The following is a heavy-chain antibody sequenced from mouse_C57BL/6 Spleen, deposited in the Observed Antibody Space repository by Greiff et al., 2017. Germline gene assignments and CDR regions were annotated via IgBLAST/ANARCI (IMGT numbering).Heavy chain of an antibody. D-gene: IGHD2-3*01. Sequence: QVHVKQPGTALVKPGASVKLSCKASGYTFTSYWMHWVKQRPGQGLEWIGNINPSNGGTNYNEKFKSKATLTVDKSSSTAYMQLSSLTSEDSAVYYGARDGYLPWFAYWGQGTLVTVSA. J-gene: IGHJ3*01. CDR2: INPSNGGT. CDR3: ARDGYLPWFAY. CDR1: GYTFTSYW. V-gene: IGHV1-53*01.